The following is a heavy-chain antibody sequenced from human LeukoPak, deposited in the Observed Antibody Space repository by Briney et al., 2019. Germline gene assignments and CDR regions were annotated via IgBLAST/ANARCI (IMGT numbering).Heavy chain of an antibody. J-gene: IGHJ5*02. Sequence: ASVKVSCKASGYTFTSYYMHWVRQAPGQGLEWMGIINPSGGSTAYAQKFQGRVTMTRDMSTSTVYMDLSSLRSDDTAVYYCARGLEWLTRRHTWFDPWGQGTLVTVSS. V-gene: IGHV1-46*01. D-gene: IGHD3-3*01. CDR3: ARGLEWLTRRHTWFDP. CDR2: INPSGGST. CDR1: GYTFTSYY.